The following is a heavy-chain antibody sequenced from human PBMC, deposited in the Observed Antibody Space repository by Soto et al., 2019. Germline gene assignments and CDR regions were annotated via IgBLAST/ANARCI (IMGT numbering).Heavy chain of an antibody. V-gene: IGHV3-48*01. CDR3: ARDGLRYFDWLSAFDI. CDR2: ISSSSSTI. CDR1: GFTFSSYS. D-gene: IGHD3-9*01. J-gene: IGHJ3*02. Sequence: GGSLRLSCAASGFTFSSYSMNWVRQAPGKGLEWVSYISSSSSTIYYADSVKGRFTISRDNAKNSLYLQMNSLRAEDTAVYYCARDGLRYFDWLSAFDIWGQGTMVTVSS.